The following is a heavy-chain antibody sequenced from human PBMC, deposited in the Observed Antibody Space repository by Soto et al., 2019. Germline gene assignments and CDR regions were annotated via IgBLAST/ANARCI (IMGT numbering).Heavy chain of an antibody. Sequence: GGSLRLSCAASGFTFSSYGMHWVRQAPGKGLEWVAVISYDGSNKYYADSVKGRFTISRDNSKNTLYLQMNSLRAEDTAVYYCAKDRSGPDYYYGMDVWGQGTTVTVSS. CDR2: ISYDGSNK. J-gene: IGHJ6*02. V-gene: IGHV3-30*18. CDR3: AKDRSGPDYYYGMDV. CDR1: GFTFSSYG.